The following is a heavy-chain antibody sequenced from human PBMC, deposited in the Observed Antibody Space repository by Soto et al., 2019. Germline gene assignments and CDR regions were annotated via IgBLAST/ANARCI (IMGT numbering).Heavy chain of an antibody. V-gene: IGHV3-23*01. D-gene: IGHD3-10*01. CDR1: GFTFSSYA. CDR3: AKASSGSYYRQYFDY. J-gene: IGHJ4*02. CDR2: ISGSGGST. Sequence: GGSLRLSCAASGFTFSSYAMSWVRQAPGKGLEWVSAISGSGGSTYYADSVKGRFTISRDNSKNTLYLQMNSLRAEDTAVYYCAKASSGSYYRQYFDYWGQGTLVTVSS.